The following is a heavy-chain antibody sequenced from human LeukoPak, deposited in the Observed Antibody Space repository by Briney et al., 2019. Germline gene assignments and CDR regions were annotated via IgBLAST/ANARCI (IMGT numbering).Heavy chain of an antibody. D-gene: IGHD6-13*01. V-gene: IGHV3-64*01. CDR1: GFTFSSYA. Sequence: GGSLRLSCAASGFTFSSYAMHWVRQAPGKGLEYVSAISSNGGSTYYANSVKGRFTVSRDNSKNTLYLQMGSLRAEDMAVYYCARGPLAAAGPYYFDYWGQGTLVTVSS. J-gene: IGHJ4*02. CDR2: ISSNGGST. CDR3: ARGPLAAAGPYYFDY.